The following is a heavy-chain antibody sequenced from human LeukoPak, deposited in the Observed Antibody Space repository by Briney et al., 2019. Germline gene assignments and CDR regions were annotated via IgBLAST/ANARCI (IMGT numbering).Heavy chain of an antibody. CDR2: ISYDGINK. CDR3: ARGDYGGYPGAFDI. Sequence: GGSLRLSCAASGFTFSSYAIHWVRQAPGKGLEWVAVISYDGINKYYADSVKGRFTISRDNSKNTLYLQMNSLRAEDTAVYYCARGDYGGYPGAFDIWGQGTMVTVSS. J-gene: IGHJ3*02. D-gene: IGHD4-17*01. CDR1: GFTFSSYA. V-gene: IGHV3-30*04.